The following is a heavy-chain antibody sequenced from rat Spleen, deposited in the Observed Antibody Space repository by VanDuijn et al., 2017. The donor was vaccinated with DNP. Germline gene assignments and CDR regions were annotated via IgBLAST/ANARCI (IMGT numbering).Heavy chain of an antibody. J-gene: IGHJ4*01. CDR2: ISYDGRST. D-gene: IGHD1-2*01. Sequence: EVQLVESGGGLVQPGRSLKLSCAASGFTFSDYNMAWVRQAPKKGLEWVATISYDGRSTYYRDSVKGRFTISRDNAKSTLYLQMDSLRSEDTATYYCARHSYSSYGYAMDAWGQGTSVTVSS. CDR1: GFTFSDYN. V-gene: IGHV5-7*01. CDR3: ARHSYSSYGYAMDA.